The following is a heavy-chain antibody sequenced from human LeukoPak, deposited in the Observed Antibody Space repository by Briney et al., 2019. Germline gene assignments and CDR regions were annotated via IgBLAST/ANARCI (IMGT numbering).Heavy chain of an antibody. CDR3: SRAGDYDQYYFDY. J-gene: IGHJ4*02. Sequence: GGSLRLSCAASGFTFSSYWMSWVRQAPGKGLEWVANIKQDGSEKYYVDSVKGRFTISRDNAKNSLYLQMNSLKTEDTAVYYCSRAGDYDQYYFDYWGQGTLVTASS. V-gene: IGHV3-7*03. CDR2: IKQDGSEK. D-gene: IGHD4-17*01. CDR1: GFTFSSYW.